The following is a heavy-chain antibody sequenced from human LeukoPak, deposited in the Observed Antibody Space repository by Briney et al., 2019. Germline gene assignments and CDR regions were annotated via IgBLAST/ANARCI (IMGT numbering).Heavy chain of an antibody. V-gene: IGHV3-30*04. D-gene: IGHD3-22*01. J-gene: IGHJ4*02. CDR1: GFTFSSYA. CDR3: ARVRDSGSQPFDY. Sequence: SGRSLRLSCAASGFTFSSYAMHWVRQAPGKGLEWVAVISYDGSNKYYADSVKGRFTISRDNSKNTLYLQMNSLRAEDTAVYYCARVRDSGSQPFDYWGQGTLVTVSS. CDR2: ISYDGSNK.